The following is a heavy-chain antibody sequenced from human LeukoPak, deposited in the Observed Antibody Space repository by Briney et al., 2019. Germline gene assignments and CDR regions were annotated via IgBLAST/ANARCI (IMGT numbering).Heavy chain of an antibody. CDR1: GGTFSSYA. CDR3: ARGAYGDHHWFDP. Sequence: ASVKVSCKASGGTFSSYAISWVRQAPRQGLEWMGRIIPILGIANYAQKFQGRVTITADKSTSTAYMELSSLRSEDTAVYYCARGAYGDHHWFDPWGQGTLVTVSS. D-gene: IGHD3-10*01. J-gene: IGHJ5*02. CDR2: IIPILGIA. V-gene: IGHV1-69*04.